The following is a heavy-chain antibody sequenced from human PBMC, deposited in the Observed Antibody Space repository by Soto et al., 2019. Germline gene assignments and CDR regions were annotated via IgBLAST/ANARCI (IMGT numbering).Heavy chain of an antibody. CDR3: AKQASHWAWGGGWLDP. J-gene: IGHJ5*02. D-gene: IGHD3-16*01. CDR2: IGTLHDT. Sequence: EVQLVESGGGSVQPGGSLGLSCAASGFTFSASDMHWVRQTTGGGLEWVAAIGTLHDTYYPDSVKGRFTISRDNARNSLKFQKNRPRARGTGVYFCAKQASHWAWGGGWLDPWGQGTLVTVSS. V-gene: IGHV3-13*01. CDR1: GFTFSASD.